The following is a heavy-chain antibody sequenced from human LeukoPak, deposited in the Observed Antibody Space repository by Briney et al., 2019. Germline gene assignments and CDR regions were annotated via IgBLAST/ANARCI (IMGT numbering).Heavy chain of an antibody. V-gene: IGHV3-74*01. D-gene: IGHD5-18*01. CDR1: GFTFSSCW. J-gene: IGHJ4*02. CDR3: ARGGIYSYKPFDY. Sequence: GGSLRLSCAASGFTFSSCWMHWVRQAPGKGLVWVSRINSNGSSISYADSVKGRFTISRDNAKNTLYLQMNSLRAEDTAVYYCARGGIYSYKPFDYWGQGTLVTVSS. CDR2: INSNGSSI.